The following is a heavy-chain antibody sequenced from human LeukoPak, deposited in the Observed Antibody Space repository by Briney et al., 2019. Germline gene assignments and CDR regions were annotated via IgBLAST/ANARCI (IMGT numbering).Heavy chain of an antibody. D-gene: IGHD3-22*01. CDR1: GFTFSSYW. Sequence: GGSLRLSCAASGFTFSSYWMSWVRQAPGKGLEWVANIKQDGSEKYNVDSVEGRFTISRDNAKSSLYLQMNSLRAEVTAVYYCAIASRPNCFDTINIWGQGTTVTVSS. CDR3: AIASRPNCFDTINI. CDR2: IKQDGSEK. J-gene: IGHJ3*02. V-gene: IGHV3-7*01.